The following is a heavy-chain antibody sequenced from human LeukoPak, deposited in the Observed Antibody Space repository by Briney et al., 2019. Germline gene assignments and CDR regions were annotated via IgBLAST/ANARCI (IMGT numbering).Heavy chain of an antibody. CDR1: GFSLSTSGVS. J-gene: IGHJ3*02. V-gene: IGHV2-5*02. CDR3: AHRRAVSGFLEWLFDAFDI. Sequence: SGPTLVNPTQTLTLTCTFSGFSLSTSGVSVGWIRQPPGKALEWLALIYWDDDKRYSPSLKSRLTITKDTSKNQVVLTMTNMDPVDTATYYCAHRRAVSGFLEWLFDAFDIWGQGTMVTVSS. CDR2: IYWDDDK. D-gene: IGHD3-3*01.